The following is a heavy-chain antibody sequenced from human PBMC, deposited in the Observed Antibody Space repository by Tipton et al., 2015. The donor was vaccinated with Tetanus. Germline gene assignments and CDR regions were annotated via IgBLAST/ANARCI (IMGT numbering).Heavy chain of an antibody. J-gene: IGHJ5*02. CDR2: ISAYTGNT. CDR3: AKKDRFVFSPFGP. Sequence: QLVQSGPEVKKPGASVKVSCKAPGYTFTTYGISWARQAPGQGLEWMGWISAYTGNTNYAQKFQGRVTMTTDTSATTAYMELRNLRSDDTVVYYCAKKDRFVFSPFGPWGQGTLVTVSS. D-gene: IGHD2-21*01. V-gene: IGHV1-18*01. CDR1: GYTFTTYG.